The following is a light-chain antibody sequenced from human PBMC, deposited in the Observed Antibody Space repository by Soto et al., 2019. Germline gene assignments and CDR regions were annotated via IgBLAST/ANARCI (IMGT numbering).Light chain of an antibody. CDR1: SSDVGDYKY. CDR3: RSTTSSSAYG. CDR2: EVS. V-gene: IGLV2-14*01. J-gene: IGLJ1*01. Sequence: QSVMTEAVWVSGSPGQSMTISCTGASSDVGDYKYVSWFQQHPGKAPKLMIYEVSNRPSGVSNRFSGSKSGNTASLTISGLQAEDEADYYCRSTTSSSAYGFGTGTKVTV.